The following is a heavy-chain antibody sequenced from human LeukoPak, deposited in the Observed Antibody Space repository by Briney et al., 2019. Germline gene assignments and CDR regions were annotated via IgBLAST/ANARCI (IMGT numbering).Heavy chain of an antibody. V-gene: IGHV3-7*05. CDR2: IKQDGSEK. J-gene: IGHJ4*02. D-gene: IGHD3-10*01. CDR1: GFTFSSYW. CDR3: ARDGGSGILD. Sequence: GALRLSCAASGFTFSSYWMSWVRRAPGKGLEWVANIKQDGSEKYYVDSVKGRFTISRDNAKNSLYLQINSLRAEDTAVYYCARDGGSGILDWGQGTLVTVSS.